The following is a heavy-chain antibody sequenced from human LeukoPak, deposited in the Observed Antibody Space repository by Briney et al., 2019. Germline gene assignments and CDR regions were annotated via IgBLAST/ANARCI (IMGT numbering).Heavy chain of an antibody. Sequence: SGTLSLTCAVSGGSISSSNWWSWVRQPPGKGLEWIGEIYHSGSTNYNPSLKSRVTISVDKSKNQFSLKLSSVTAADTAVYYCARDLAVTTDYYYYGMDVWGQGTTVTVSS. V-gene: IGHV4-4*02. CDR2: IYHSGST. CDR3: ARDLAVTTDYYYYGMDV. D-gene: IGHD4-17*01. CDR1: GGSISSSNW. J-gene: IGHJ6*02.